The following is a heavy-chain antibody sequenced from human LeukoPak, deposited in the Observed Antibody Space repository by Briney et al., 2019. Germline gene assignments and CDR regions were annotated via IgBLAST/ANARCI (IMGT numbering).Heavy chain of an antibody. CDR3: ARETGSYDSSGYGYLGPYFDY. Sequence: ASVKVSCKGSGYTFTGYYMHWVRQAPGQGPEWMGWINPNSGGANYAQKFQGRVTMTRDTSLRPAYMELSRLRSDDPAVYYCARETGSYDSSGYGYLGPYFDYWGQGTLVTVSS. J-gene: IGHJ4*02. CDR2: INPNSGGA. D-gene: IGHD3-22*01. V-gene: IGHV1-2*02. CDR1: GYTFTGYY.